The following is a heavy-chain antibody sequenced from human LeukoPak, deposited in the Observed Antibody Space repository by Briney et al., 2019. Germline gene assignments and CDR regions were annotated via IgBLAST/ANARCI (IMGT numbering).Heavy chain of an antibody. CDR1: GFTVSSNY. Sequence: PGGSLRLSCAASGFTVSSNYMSWVRQAPGKGLEWVSVIYSGGSTYYADSVKGRFTISRDNSKNTLYLQMNSLRAEDTAVYYCARDLGYGALTFDYWGQGTLVTVSS. D-gene: IGHD4-17*01. CDR2: IYSGGST. J-gene: IGHJ4*02. CDR3: ARDLGYGALTFDY. V-gene: IGHV3-53*01.